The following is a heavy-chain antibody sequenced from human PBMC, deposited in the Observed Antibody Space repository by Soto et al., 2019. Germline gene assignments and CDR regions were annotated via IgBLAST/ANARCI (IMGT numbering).Heavy chain of an antibody. CDR1: GGSISHYY. CDR3: ARGGSSWSGAWYFDL. J-gene: IGHJ2*01. CDR2: IYYSGSA. Sequence: QVQLQESGPGLVKPSETLSLTCTVSGGSISHYYWSWIRQPPGKGLEWIGYIYYSGSANYNPSLKSRVMISADTSKNQFSLKLSSVTAADTAVYFCARGGSSWSGAWYFDLWGRGTLVTVSS. D-gene: IGHD6-13*01. V-gene: IGHV4-59*01.